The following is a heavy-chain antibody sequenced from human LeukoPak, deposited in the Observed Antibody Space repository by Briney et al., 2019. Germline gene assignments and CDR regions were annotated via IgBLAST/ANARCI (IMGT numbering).Heavy chain of an antibody. CDR2: IYTSGST. J-gene: IGHJ4*02. Sequence: SETLSLTCTVSGGSISSYYWSWIRQPAGKGLEWIGRIYTSGSTNYNPSLKSRVTMSVDTSKNQFSLKLSSVTAADTGVYYCAREDQYDFWSGYYLPYYFDYSGQGTLVTVSS. CDR1: GGSISSYY. D-gene: IGHD3-3*01. CDR3: AREDQYDFWSGYYLPYYFDY. V-gene: IGHV4-4*07.